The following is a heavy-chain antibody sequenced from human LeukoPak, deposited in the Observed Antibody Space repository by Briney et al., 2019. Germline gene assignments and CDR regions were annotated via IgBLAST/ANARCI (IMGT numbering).Heavy chain of an antibody. D-gene: IGHD4-23*01. CDR2: IIPSGGST. CDR1: GFTFNTYA. J-gene: IGHJ4*02. CDR3: AKERWTTTAFDY. Sequence: GGSLRLSCAASGFTFNTYAMSWVRQAPGRGLEWVSAIIPSGGSTYYADSVKGRFTISRDNSKSTLFLQMSSLRGEDTAVYYCAKERWTTTAFDYWGQGTLATVSS. V-gene: IGHV3-23*01.